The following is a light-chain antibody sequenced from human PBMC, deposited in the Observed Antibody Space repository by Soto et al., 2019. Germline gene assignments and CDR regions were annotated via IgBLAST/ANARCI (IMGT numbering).Light chain of an antibody. CDR2: DAS. CDR1: QSVSSSY. V-gene: IGKV3-20*01. Sequence: EIVLTQSPGTLSLSPGEGATLSCRASQSVSSSYLAWYQQKPGQAPRLLIYDASSRATGIPDRFSGSGSGTDFTLPISRLEPEDFAVYYCQQYGSSPPITFGPGTKVDIK. J-gene: IGKJ3*01. CDR3: QQYGSSPPIT.